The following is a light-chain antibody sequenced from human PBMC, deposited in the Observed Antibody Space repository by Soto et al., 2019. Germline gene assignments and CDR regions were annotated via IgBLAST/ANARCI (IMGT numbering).Light chain of an antibody. CDR1: QSISSY. Sequence: DIQMTQSPSSLSASVGDRVTITCQTSQSISSYLNWYQQKPGKAPKLLIFAASSLLSGVPSRFSGSGSATDFTLTISSLQPEDFATYYCQQTYSTPPTFGQGTKVEI. CDR3: QQTYSTPPT. CDR2: AAS. V-gene: IGKV1-39*01. J-gene: IGKJ1*01.